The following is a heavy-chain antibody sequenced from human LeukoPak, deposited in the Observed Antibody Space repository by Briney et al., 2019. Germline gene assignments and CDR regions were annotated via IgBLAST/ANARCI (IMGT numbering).Heavy chain of an antibody. D-gene: IGHD3-22*01. Sequence: GGSLRLSCAVSGITLSNYGMSWVRQAPGKGLEWVAGIGGSGGRTNYADSVKGRFTISRDNPKNTLYLQMNGLRAEDTAVYFCAKRGVVIRVILVGFHKEAYYFDSWGQGALVTVSS. V-gene: IGHV3-23*01. CDR1: GITLSNYG. CDR2: IGGSGGRT. CDR3: AKRGVVIRVILVGFHKEAYYFDS. J-gene: IGHJ4*02.